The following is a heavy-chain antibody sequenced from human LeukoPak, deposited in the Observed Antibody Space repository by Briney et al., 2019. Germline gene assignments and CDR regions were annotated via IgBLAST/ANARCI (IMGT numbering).Heavy chain of an antibody. CDR1: GFTFSSYW. Sequence: GGSLRLSCAASGFTFSSYWMHWVRQAPGKGLVWVSRINSDGSSTSYADSVKGRFTISRDNAKNSLYLQMNSLRAEDTAVYYCARGGGDYDYYYYYMDVWGKGTTVTVSS. D-gene: IGHD4-17*01. J-gene: IGHJ6*03. V-gene: IGHV3-74*01. CDR3: ARGGGDYDYYYYYMDV. CDR2: INSDGSST.